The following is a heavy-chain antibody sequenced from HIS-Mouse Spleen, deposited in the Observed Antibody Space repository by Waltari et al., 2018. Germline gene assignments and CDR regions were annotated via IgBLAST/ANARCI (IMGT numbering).Heavy chain of an antibody. V-gene: IGHV4-39*07. CDR2: IYYSGST. CDR1: GGSTSTRSYY. J-gene: IGHJ2*01. CDR3: AREIPYSSSWYDWYFDL. D-gene: IGHD6-13*01. Sequence: QLQLQESGPGLVKPSETLSLTCTVSGGSTSTRSYYWGGIRQPPGKGLEWIGSIYYSGSTYYNPSLKSRVTISVDTSKNQFSLKLSSVTAADTAVYYCAREIPYSSSWYDWYFDLWGQGTLVTVSS.